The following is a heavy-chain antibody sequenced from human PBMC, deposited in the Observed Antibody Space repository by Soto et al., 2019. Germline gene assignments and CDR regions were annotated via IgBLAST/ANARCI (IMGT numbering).Heavy chain of an antibody. J-gene: IGHJ5*02. Sequence: SETLSLTCTVAGGSISSYYCSWIRQPAGKGLEWIGRVYTSGSSNTGSTKYNPAFKSRVTMSVDLSKNQFSLKLTSLTAADTAVYYCASRYCTTTSCYDNWFDPWGQGALVTVSS. CDR1: GGSISSYY. CDR2: VYTSGSSNTGST. CDR3: ASRYCTTTSCYDNWFDP. D-gene: IGHD2-2*01. V-gene: IGHV4-4*07.